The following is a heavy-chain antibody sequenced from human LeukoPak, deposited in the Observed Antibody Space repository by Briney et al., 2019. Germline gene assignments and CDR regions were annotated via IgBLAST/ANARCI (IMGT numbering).Heavy chain of an antibody. J-gene: IGHJ4*02. Sequence: GRSLRLSCAASGFTFRSYTMHWVRQAPGKGLEWVAVILYDGRTTNYAESVRGRFTISRDTSENTLYLQMNNLRPEDTAIYYCAREILGSAFSFDYWGQGTLVTVSS. D-gene: IGHD1-26*01. CDR2: ILYDGRTT. CDR1: GFTFRSYT. CDR3: AREILGSAFSFDY. V-gene: IGHV3-30*04.